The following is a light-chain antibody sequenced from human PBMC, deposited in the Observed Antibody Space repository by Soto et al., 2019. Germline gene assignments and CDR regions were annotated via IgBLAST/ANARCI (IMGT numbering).Light chain of an antibody. J-gene: IGKJ1*01. CDR3: QKYGSSPVT. V-gene: IGKV3-20*01. CDR1: QSVSNNY. CDR2: GAF. Sequence: IVLTQSPGTLSLSPGERATLSCSASQSVSNNYLAWYQQKPGQAPRFLIYGAFSRATGIPDRLSGSGSGTDLNLTISRLEPEDFAVYYCQKYGSSPVTCGQGTKVDIK.